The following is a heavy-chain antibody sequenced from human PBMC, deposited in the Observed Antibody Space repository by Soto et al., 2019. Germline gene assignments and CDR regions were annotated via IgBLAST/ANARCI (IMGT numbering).Heavy chain of an antibody. CDR3: AKENGYSSSWFEFDY. D-gene: IGHD6-13*01. Sequence: GGYLRLSGAASGFTFSSYAMSRVRQDPGKGLEWVSAISGSGGSTYYADSVKGRFTISRDNSKTTLYLQMNSLRAEDTAVYYCAKENGYSSSWFEFDYWGQGTLVTVSS. CDR2: ISGSGGST. J-gene: IGHJ4*02. CDR1: GFTFSSYA. V-gene: IGHV3-23*01.